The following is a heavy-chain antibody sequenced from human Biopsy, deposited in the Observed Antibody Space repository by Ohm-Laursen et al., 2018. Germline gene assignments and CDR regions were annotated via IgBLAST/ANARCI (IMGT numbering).Heavy chain of an antibody. CDR1: GDSVSSGSFY. Sequence: SETLSLTWAVSGDSVSSGSFYWTWIRQPPGQGLEYIGYIYDRGSTANYNPSLESRVTMSVDMPKNQFSLKLSSVTAADTAIYYCVRGMRSSGWPYFDSWGQGTLVTVSS. CDR3: VRGMRSSGWPYFDS. J-gene: IGHJ4*02. CDR2: IYDRGSTA. D-gene: IGHD6-19*01. V-gene: IGHV4-61*01.